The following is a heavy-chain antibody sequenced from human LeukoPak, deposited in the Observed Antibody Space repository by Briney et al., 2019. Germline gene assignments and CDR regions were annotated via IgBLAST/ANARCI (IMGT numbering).Heavy chain of an antibody. CDR2: INPTSGAT. CDR3: ARDRRYDSSLDY. Sequence: GASVKVSCKPSGYTFTVYYIHWVRQAPRQGLEWMGWINPTSGATNYAQKFQGRVTMTRDTSISTAYMELSRLRSDDTAVYYCARDRRYDSSLDYWGQGTLVTVSS. J-gene: IGHJ4*02. V-gene: IGHV1-2*02. CDR1: GYTFTVYY. D-gene: IGHD3-22*01.